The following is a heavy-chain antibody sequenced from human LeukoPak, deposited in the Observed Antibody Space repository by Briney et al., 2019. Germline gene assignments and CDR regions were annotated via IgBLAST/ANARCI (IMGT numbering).Heavy chain of an antibody. Sequence: ASVKVSCQASGYTFTSYAMHWVRQAPGQRLEWMGWINAGNGNTKYSQKFQGRVTITRDTSASTAYMELSSLRSEDTAVYYCAREYYYGSGSFEFDPWGQGTLVTVSS. D-gene: IGHD3-10*01. CDR1: GYTFTSYA. V-gene: IGHV1-3*01. CDR2: INAGNGNT. J-gene: IGHJ5*02. CDR3: AREYYYGSGSFEFDP.